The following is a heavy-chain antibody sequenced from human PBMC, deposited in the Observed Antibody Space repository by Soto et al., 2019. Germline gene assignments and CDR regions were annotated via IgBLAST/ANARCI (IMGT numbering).Heavy chain of an antibody. D-gene: IGHD3-22*01. Sequence: QVQLVQSGAEVKKPGSSVKVSCKASGGTFSSYAISWVRQAPGQGLEWMGGIIPIFGTANYAQKLQGRVTITADESTSTAYMELSSLRSEDTAVYYCARAYYYDSSGYYGGLDYWGQGTLVTVSS. J-gene: IGHJ4*02. CDR2: IIPIFGTA. V-gene: IGHV1-69*01. CDR3: ARAYYYDSSGYYGGLDY. CDR1: GGTFSSYA.